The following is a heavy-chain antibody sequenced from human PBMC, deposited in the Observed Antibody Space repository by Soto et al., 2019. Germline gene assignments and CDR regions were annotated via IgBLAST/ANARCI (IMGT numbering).Heavy chain of an antibody. J-gene: IGHJ3*02. D-gene: IGHD2-15*01. Sequence: PGAALKISCKGFDYTFAAYWIGWVRQLPGKGLEWTGVMEAGGFDVTYWPLFEDQVIITVYKSSNTAYQQWRRLKALDTAMYYCARPDDCQDAWYQKHDIWDQGTMVTVSS. V-gene: IGHV5-51*01. CDR2: MEAGGFDV. CDR1: DYTFAAYW. CDR3: ARPDDCQDAWYQKHDI.